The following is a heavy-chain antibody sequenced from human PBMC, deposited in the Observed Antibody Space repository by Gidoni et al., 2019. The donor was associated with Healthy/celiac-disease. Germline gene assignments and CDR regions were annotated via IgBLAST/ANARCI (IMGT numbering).Heavy chain of an antibody. Sequence: QVQLQQWGAGLLKPSETLSLTCAVYGGSFSGYYWSWIRQPPGKGLEWIGEINHSGSTNYNPSLKSRVTISVDTSKNQFSLKLSSVTAADTAVYYCARLLWFGELLYPLVYFDLWGRGTLVTVSS. J-gene: IGHJ2*01. CDR1: GGSFSGYY. D-gene: IGHD3-10*01. CDR2: INHSGST. V-gene: IGHV4-34*01. CDR3: ARLLWFGELLYPLVYFDL.